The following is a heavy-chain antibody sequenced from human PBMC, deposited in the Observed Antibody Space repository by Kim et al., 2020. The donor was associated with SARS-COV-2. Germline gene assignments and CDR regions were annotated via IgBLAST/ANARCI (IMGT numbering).Heavy chain of an antibody. V-gene: IGHV3-7*01. CDR1: GFTFSSYW. J-gene: IGHJ4*02. CDR3: ATTGACSF. Sequence: GGSLRLSCAASGFTFSSYWMTWVRQAPGKGLEWVASIKQDGSDKYYVDSVKGRFTISRDNAKNSLFLQMTSLRAEDTAIYYCATTGACSFWGQGALVTVSS. CDR2: IKQDGSDK. D-gene: IGHD7-27*01.